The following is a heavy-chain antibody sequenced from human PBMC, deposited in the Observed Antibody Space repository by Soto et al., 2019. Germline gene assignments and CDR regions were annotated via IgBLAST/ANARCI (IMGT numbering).Heavy chain of an antibody. CDR3: ARLSGSPSGMDV. Sequence: PVESLKISCKGSGFIFTTYWISCFLQMPGKGLEWMGIIYPGDSDIRYSPSFQGQVSISADRSITTAYLQWSSLKASDTAIYYCARLSGSPSGMDVWGLGTTVTVSS. J-gene: IGHJ6*02. CDR2: IYPGDSDI. V-gene: IGHV5-51*01. CDR1: GFIFTTYW. D-gene: IGHD6-6*01.